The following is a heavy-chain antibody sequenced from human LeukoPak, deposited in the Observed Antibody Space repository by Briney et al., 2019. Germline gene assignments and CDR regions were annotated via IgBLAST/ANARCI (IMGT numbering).Heavy chain of an antibody. D-gene: IGHD1-14*01. CDR2: IKTDGSAK. J-gene: IGHJ4*02. V-gene: IGHV3-7*01. CDR1: GFSFSDYW. Sequence: GGSLRLSCVASGFSFSDYWMSWVRQATGKGLEWVVSIKTDGSAKYCVDSLKGRFTISRDNAKNSLYLQMNNLRAEDTAVYYCARDPESQKGRDGLDYWGQGALVTVAS. CDR3: ARDPESQKGRDGLDY.